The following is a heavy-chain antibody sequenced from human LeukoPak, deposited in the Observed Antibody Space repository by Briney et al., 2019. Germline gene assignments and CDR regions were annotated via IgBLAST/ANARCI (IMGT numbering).Heavy chain of an antibody. CDR1: GGSISSYY. J-gene: IGHJ4*02. V-gene: IGHV4-4*07. Sequence: SETLSLTCTVSGGSISSYYWSWLRQPAGKGLEWIGRIYTSGSTNYNPSLKSRVTMSVDTSKNQFSLKLSSVTAADTVVYYCARAPPRYRSSTSCRAFLFDYWGQGTLVTVSS. CDR3: ARAPPRYRSSTSCRAFLFDY. D-gene: IGHD2-2*01. CDR2: IYTSGST.